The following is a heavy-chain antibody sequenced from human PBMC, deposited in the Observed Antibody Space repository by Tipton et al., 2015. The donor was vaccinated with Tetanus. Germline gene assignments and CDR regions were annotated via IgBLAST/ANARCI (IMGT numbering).Heavy chain of an antibody. D-gene: IGHD3-10*01. CDR3: ARELGGSGFPDY. V-gene: IGHV1-2*02. CDR1: GYTFTGHY. Sequence: QSGAEMKRPGASVKVSCKASGYTFTGHYIHWVRQAPGQGLEWMGWISPNSGVTNYGKKFQGRVTMTRDTSITTAYMELSSLTSDDTAVYYCARELGGSGFPDYWGQGTLVTVSS. J-gene: IGHJ4*02. CDR2: ISPNSGVT.